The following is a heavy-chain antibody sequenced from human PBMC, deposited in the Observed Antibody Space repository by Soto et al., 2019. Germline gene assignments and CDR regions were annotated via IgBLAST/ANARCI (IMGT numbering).Heavy chain of an antibody. CDR3: ARGFVDQYQLLYYYYYMDV. J-gene: IGHJ6*03. Sequence: ASVKVSCKASGYTFTSYGISWVRQAPGQGLEWMGWMNPNNGNTGYAQKFQGRVTMTRNTSISTAYMELSSLRSEDTAVYYCARGFVDQYQLLYYYYYMDVWGKGTTVTVS. CDR1: GYTFTSYG. V-gene: IGHV1-8*02. CDR2: MNPNNGNT. D-gene: IGHD2-2*01.